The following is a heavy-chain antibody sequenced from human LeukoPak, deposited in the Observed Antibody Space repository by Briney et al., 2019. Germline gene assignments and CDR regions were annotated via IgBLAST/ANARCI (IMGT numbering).Heavy chain of an antibody. V-gene: IGHV4-38-2*02. CDR2: IYNSGST. CDR1: GYSISSGYF. CDR3: VRESAYDSGWVTRWFDP. D-gene: IGHD6-19*01. Sequence: SETLSLTCTVSGYSISSGYFWGWIRQSPGKGLEWIGSIYNSGSTYYNPSLKSRVTLSVDTSKNQFSLQLNSVTPEDTAVYYCVRESAYDSGWVTRWFDPWGQGTLVTVSS. J-gene: IGHJ5*02.